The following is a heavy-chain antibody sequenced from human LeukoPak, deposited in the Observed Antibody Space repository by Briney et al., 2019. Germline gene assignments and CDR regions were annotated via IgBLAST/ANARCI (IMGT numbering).Heavy chain of an antibody. D-gene: IGHD2/OR15-2a*01. CDR1: GYSSTSYW. J-gene: IGHJ4*02. CDR2: IDPSVSYT. V-gene: IGHV5-10-1*01. Sequence: GESLKISCKGSGYSSTSYWISWVRQMPGKGLEWMGRIDPSVSYTNYSPSFQGHVTISADKSISTAYLQWSSLKASDTAMYYCARQGGTLYGYWGRGTLVTVSS. CDR3: ARQGGTLYGY.